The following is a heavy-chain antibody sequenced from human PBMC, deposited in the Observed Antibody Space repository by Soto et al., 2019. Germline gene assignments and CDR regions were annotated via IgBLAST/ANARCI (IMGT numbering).Heavy chain of an antibody. Sequence: GGSLRLSCAASGFTFSSYAMHWVRQAPGKGLEWVAVISYDGSNKYYADSVKGRFTISRDNSKNTLYLQMNSLRAEDTAVYYCARPLGEYSSGWYFDYWGQGTLVTVSS. D-gene: IGHD6-19*01. CDR2: ISYDGSNK. CDR1: GFTFSSYA. CDR3: ARPLGEYSSGWYFDY. V-gene: IGHV3-30-3*01. J-gene: IGHJ4*02.